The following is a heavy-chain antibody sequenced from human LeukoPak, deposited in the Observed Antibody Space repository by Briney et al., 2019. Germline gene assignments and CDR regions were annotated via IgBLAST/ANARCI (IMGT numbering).Heavy chain of an antibody. V-gene: IGHV3-74*01. Sequence: GGSLRLSCAASGFTFSSYWMHWVRQAPGKGPVWVARTNRDGSSTAYADSVKGRFTISKDNAKNTLYLLMNSLRAEDTAVYYCARDSVEWYVFDYWGQGTLVTVSS. CDR2: TNRDGSST. J-gene: IGHJ4*02. D-gene: IGHD3-3*01. CDR1: GFTFSSYW. CDR3: ARDSVEWYVFDY.